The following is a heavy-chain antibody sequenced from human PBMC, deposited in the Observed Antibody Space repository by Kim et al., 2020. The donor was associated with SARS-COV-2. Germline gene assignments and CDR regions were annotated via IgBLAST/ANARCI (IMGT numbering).Heavy chain of an antibody. D-gene: IGHD3-10*01. CDR3: ARNFGSATMIGDV. J-gene: IGHJ3*01. V-gene: IGHV3-33*01. CDR1: GFTFSPFA. Sequence: GGSLRLSCTASGFTFSPFAMHWVRQAPGKGLEWVAVIRSDESKRYYAESVKDRFTISRDNSKNTLYLQMISLRAEDTAIYYCARNFGSATMIGDVWGLGTMVAVSS. CDR2: IRSDESKR.